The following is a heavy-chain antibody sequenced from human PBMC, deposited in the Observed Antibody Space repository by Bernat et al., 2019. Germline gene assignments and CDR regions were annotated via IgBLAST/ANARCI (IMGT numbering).Heavy chain of an antibody. J-gene: IGHJ4*02. Sequence: EVQLVESGGGLVQPGGSLRLSCAASGFTVSGNYMTWVRQAPGKGLEWVSSIYSGGSTYYADSVKGRFTISRDSSENTLYLQMNSLRAEDTAVYYCASAITTISYWGQGTLGTVSS. D-gene: IGHD3-9*01. V-gene: IGHV3-66*01. CDR1: GFTVSGNY. CDR3: ASAITTISY. CDR2: IYSGGST.